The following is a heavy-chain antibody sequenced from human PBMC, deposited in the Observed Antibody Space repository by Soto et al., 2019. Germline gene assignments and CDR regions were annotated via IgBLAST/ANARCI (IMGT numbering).Heavy chain of an antibody. Sequence: QLQLRESGPGLVRPSETLSLTCPVSGDSISRTSHYWAWIRQPPGKGLEWIGGIYYSGTAYYNPSLKSRVTISVDTSKNQLSLRLSSVSAADPAVYFCARHGGWEVPYYYNWSDPWGQGTLVTVSS. V-gene: IGHV4-39*01. CDR2: IYYSGTA. D-gene: IGHD1-26*01. CDR1: GDSISRTSHY. J-gene: IGHJ5*02. CDR3: ARHGGWEVPYYYNWSDP.